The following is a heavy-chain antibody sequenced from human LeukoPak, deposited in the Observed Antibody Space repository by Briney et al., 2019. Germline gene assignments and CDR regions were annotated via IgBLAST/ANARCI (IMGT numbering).Heavy chain of an antibody. CDR2: IYYSGST. Sequence: SETLSLTCTVSGGSISIYYWSWIRQPPGKGLEWIGYIYYSGSTNYNPSLKSRVTISVDTSKNQFSLKLSSVTAADTAVYYCARHSGWYETHFDYWGQGTLVTVSS. CDR1: GGSISIYY. V-gene: IGHV4-59*08. CDR3: ARHSGWYETHFDY. D-gene: IGHD6-19*01. J-gene: IGHJ4*02.